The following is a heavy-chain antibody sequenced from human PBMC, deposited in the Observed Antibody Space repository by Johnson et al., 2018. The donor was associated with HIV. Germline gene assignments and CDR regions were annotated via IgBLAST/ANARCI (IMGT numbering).Heavy chain of an antibody. CDR3: AREYYYDSSGYNAFDI. CDR2: ISSSGSTI. D-gene: IGHD3-22*01. J-gene: IGHJ3*02. V-gene: IGHV3-11*04. Sequence: VQLMESGGGLVQPGGSLRLSCAASGFTVSSNYMSWVRQAPGKGLEWVSYISSSGSTIYYADSVKGRFTISRDNAKKSLYLQMNSLRAEDTAVYYCAREYYYDSSGYNAFDIWGQGTKVSVSS. CDR1: GFTVSSNY.